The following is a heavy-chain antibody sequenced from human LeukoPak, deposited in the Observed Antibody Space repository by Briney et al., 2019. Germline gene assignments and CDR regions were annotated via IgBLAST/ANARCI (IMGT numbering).Heavy chain of an antibody. CDR1: GFTFSSYW. CDR2: IKQDGSEK. Sequence: PGGSLRLSCAASGFTFSSYWMSWVRQAPGKGLEWVANIKQDGSEKYYVDSVKGRFTISRDNAKNSLYLQMNSLRAKDTAVYYCAGCYMVRGVIIKKGFDAFDIWGQGTMVTVSS. J-gene: IGHJ3*02. V-gene: IGHV3-7*01. CDR3: AGCYMVRGVIIKKGFDAFDI. D-gene: IGHD3-10*01.